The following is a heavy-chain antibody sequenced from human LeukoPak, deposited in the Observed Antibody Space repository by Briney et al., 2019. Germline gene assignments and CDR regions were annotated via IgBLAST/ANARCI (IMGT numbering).Heavy chain of an antibody. V-gene: IGHV4-39*01. J-gene: IGHJ4*02. CDR1: GGSISSSSYY. Sequence: SETLSLTCTVSGGSISSSSYYWGWIRQPPGKGLEWIGSIYYSGSTYYNPSLKSRVTISVDTSKNQFPLKLSSVTAADTAVYYCARRDNYDYVWGSYRPDYWGQGTLVTVSS. CDR3: ARRDNYDYVWGSYRPDY. D-gene: IGHD3-16*02. CDR2: IYYSGST.